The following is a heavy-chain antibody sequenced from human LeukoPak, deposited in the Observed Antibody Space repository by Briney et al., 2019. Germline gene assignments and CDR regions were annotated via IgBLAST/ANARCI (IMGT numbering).Heavy chain of an antibody. CDR3: ARQSGNGYILLGKTPYYFDY. D-gene: IGHD5-24*01. Sequence: GGSLRLSCAASGFTFSSYAMSWVRQAPGKGLEWVSGISGSGGSTYHADSVKGRFTISRDNSKNTLYLQMNSLRSEDTAVYYCARQSGNGYILLGKTPYYFDYWGQGTLVTVSS. V-gene: IGHV3-23*01. CDR2: ISGSGGST. J-gene: IGHJ4*02. CDR1: GFTFSSYA.